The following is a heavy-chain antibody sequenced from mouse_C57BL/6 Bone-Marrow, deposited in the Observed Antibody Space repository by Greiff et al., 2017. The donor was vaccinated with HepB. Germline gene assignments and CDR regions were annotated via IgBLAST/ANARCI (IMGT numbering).Heavy chain of an antibody. D-gene: IGHD1-1*01. V-gene: IGHV1-55*01. CDR3: ASWLITTVVANGDFFDY. J-gene: IGHJ2*01. Sequence: QVQLQQPGAELVKPGASVKMSCKASGYTFTSYWITWVKQRPGQGLEWIGDIYPGSGSTNYNEKFKSKATLTVDTSSSTAYMQLSSLTSEDSAVYYCASWLITTVVANGDFFDYWGQGTTLTVSS. CDR2: IYPGSGST. CDR1: GYTFTSYW.